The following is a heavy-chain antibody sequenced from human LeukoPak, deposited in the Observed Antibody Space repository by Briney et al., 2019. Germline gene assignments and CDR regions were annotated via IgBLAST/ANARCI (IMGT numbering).Heavy chain of an antibody. D-gene: IGHD6-13*01. CDR1: GFTFSSYA. Sequence: GGSLRLSCAASGFTFSSYAMHWVRQAPGKGLEWVAVISYDGSNKYYADSVKGRFTISRDNSKNTLYLQMNSLRAEDTAVYYCARVTSAYSAAAADYWGQGTLVTVSS. J-gene: IGHJ4*02. V-gene: IGHV3-30*01. CDR2: ISYDGSNK. CDR3: ARVTSAYSAAAADY.